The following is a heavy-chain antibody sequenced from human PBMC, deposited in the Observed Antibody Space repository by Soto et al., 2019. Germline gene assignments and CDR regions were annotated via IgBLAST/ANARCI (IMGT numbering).Heavy chain of an antibody. V-gene: IGHV3-23*01. CDR1: GFTFSNYA. Sequence: EVQLLESGGGLVQPGGSLRLSCAASGFTFSNYAVTWVRQAPGKGLEWVSTISGSGDSTYYADSVKGRFTISRDNSKNTLYLQINSLRAEDTAVYYCAKDQGSSWYEIDYWGQGTLVTVSS. CDR3: AKDQGSSWYEIDY. CDR2: ISGSGDST. J-gene: IGHJ4*02. D-gene: IGHD6-13*01.